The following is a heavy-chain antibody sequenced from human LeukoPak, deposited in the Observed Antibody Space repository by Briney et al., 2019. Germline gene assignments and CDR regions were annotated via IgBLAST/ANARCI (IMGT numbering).Heavy chain of an antibody. V-gene: IGHV1-18*01. CDR2: ISAYNGNT. CDR3: ARDYGDSLSPFGY. J-gene: IGHJ4*02. CDR1: GYTFTSYG. Sequence: ASVKVSCKASGYTFTSYGISWVRQAPGQGLEWMGWISAYNGNTNYAQKFQGRVTITADKSTSTAYMELSSLRSEDTAVYYCARDYGDSLSPFGYWGQGTLVTVSS. D-gene: IGHD4-17*01.